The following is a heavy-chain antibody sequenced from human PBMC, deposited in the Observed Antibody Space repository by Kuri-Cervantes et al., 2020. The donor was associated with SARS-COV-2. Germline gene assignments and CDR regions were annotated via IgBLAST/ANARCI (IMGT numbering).Heavy chain of an antibody. Sequence: GGSLRLSCAASGFTFSDYYMSWIRQAPGKGLEWVSYISSSGSTIYYADSVKGRFTISRDNSKNTLYLQMNSLRAEDTAVYYCAKDSSDYDSSGGPSAYWGQGTLVTVSS. V-gene: IGHV3-11*04. CDR2: ISSSGSTI. D-gene: IGHD3-22*01. J-gene: IGHJ4*02. CDR3: AKDSSDYDSSGGPSAY. CDR1: GFTFSDYY.